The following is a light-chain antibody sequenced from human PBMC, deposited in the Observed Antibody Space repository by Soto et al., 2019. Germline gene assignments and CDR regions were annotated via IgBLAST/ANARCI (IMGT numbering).Light chain of an antibody. J-gene: IGKJ1*01. CDR3: QQYYKSPQT. Sequence: DIVMTQSPDSLPVSLGERATINCKSSQSVLFNSNNKNYLAWYQQKPGQPPKLLIYWASSRESGVPARFSASGSGTDFTLTISSLQAEYVAVYYCQQYYKSPQTFGQGTKVEIK. CDR1: QSVLFNSNNKNY. V-gene: IGKV4-1*01. CDR2: WAS.